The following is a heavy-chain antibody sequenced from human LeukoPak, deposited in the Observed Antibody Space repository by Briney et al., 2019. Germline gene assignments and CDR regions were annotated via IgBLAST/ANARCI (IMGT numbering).Heavy chain of an antibody. V-gene: IGHV1-18*01. CDR1: GYTFTSYG. CDR2: ISAYNGNT. D-gene: IGHD2-2*01. Sequence: ASVKVSCTASGYTFTSYGISWVRQAPGQGLEWMGWISAYNGNTTYAQKLHGRVTMTTDTTTSTASMAPRSLRSDATAVYYCATVVVVVPAAIRYYYSYYMDVWGKGTTVTVSS. CDR3: ATVVVVVPAAIRYYYSYYMDV. J-gene: IGHJ6*03.